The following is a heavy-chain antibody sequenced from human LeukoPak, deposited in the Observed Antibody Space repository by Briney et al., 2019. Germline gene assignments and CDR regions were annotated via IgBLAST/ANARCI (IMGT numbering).Heavy chain of an antibody. D-gene: IGHD3-22*01. V-gene: IGHV3-30*12. CDR3: AKGASGYPYYYYYYMDV. J-gene: IGHJ6*03. CDR1: GFSFRTYG. CDR2: ISYDASNR. Sequence: GGSLRLSCASSGFSFRTYGMHWVRQAPGKGLEWVAVISYDASNRYYADSVKGRFTISRDNANNSLYLQMNSLRAEDTAVYYCAKGASGYPYYYYYYMDVWGKGTTVTISS.